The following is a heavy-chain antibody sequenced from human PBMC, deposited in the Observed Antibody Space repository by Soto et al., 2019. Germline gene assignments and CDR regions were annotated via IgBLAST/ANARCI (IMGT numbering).Heavy chain of an antibody. Sequence: EVQLVESGGGLVHPGGSLRLSCAASGFPLINYSMNWVRQAPGKGLECLSYISSSSSTIYYADSVKGRFTISRDNAKNSLYLQRNSLRAEDKAVYYSERGGVGATFGYWGQGTLVTVSS. V-gene: IGHV3-48*01. J-gene: IGHJ4*02. D-gene: IGHD1-26*01. CDR2: ISSSSSTI. CDR3: ERGGVGATFGY. CDR1: GFPLINYS.